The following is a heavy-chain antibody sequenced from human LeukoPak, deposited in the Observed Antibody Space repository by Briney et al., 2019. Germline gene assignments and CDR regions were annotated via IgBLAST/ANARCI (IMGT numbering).Heavy chain of an antibody. J-gene: IGHJ6*02. V-gene: IGHV1-18*01. CDR2: ISAYNGNT. CDR1: GGTFSSYA. CDR3: AREDNDDYYYYGMDV. D-gene: IGHD1-1*01. Sequence: GASAKVSCKASGGTFSSYAISWVRQAPGQGLEWMGWISAYNGNTNYAQKLQGRVTMTTDTSTSTAYMELRSLRSDDTAVYYCAREDNDDYYYYGMDVWGQGTAVTVSS.